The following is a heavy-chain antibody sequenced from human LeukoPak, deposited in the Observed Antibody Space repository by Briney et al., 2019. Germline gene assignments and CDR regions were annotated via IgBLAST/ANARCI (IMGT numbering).Heavy chain of an antibody. D-gene: IGHD3-10*01. CDR3: ATPLSIGGY. V-gene: IGHV3-48*01. J-gene: IGHJ4*02. CDR2: ISSGSGTI. CDR1: GFTFSSYS. Sequence: PGGSLRLSCAASGFTFSSYSMTWVRQAPGKGLEWVSYISSGSGTIYYADSVKGRFTISRDNAHNSLYLQMNGLKAEDTAVYYCATPLSIGGYWGQGTLVTVSS.